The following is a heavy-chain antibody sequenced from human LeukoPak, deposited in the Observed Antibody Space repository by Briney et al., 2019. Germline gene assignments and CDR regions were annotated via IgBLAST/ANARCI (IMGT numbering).Heavy chain of an antibody. D-gene: IGHD3-10*01. CDR2: ISSSSDTI. Sequence: GGSLRLSCTASGFTFSDYYMSWIRQTPGKGLEWVSYISSSSDTIYYADPVKGRFTISRDNAKNSLYLQMNSLRAEDTAVYYCASVLWFGGIFFDYWGQGTLVTVSS. V-gene: IGHV3-11*01. J-gene: IGHJ4*02. CDR1: GFTFSDYY. CDR3: ASVLWFGGIFFDY.